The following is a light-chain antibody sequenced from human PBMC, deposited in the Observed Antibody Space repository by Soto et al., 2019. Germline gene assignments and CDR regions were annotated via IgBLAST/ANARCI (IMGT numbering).Light chain of an antibody. CDR1: SSDVGGYNY. Sequence: QSVLTQPASVSGSPGQSITISCTGTSSDVGGYNYVSWYQQHPGKAPKLMIYEVSNRPSGVSNRFSGSKSGNTASLTISGLQAEDEADYYYSSYTSSSTCVFGTGTKVTVL. CDR2: EVS. V-gene: IGLV2-14*01. CDR3: SSYTSSSTCV. J-gene: IGLJ1*01.